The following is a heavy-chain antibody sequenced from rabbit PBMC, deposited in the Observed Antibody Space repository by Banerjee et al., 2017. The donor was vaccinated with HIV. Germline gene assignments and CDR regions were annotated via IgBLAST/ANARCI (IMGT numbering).Heavy chain of an antibody. D-gene: IGHD6-1*01. CDR2: INTSSGNT. J-gene: IGHJ4*01. CDR3: ARLSYGGYGCDVFNL. Sequence: QEQLEESGGDLVKPEGSLTLTCTASGFSFSNKYVMCWVRQAPGKGLEWIACINTSSGNTVYATWAKGRFTISRTSSTTVTLQMTSLTAADTATYFCARLSYGGYGCDVFNLWGQGTLVTVS. V-gene: IGHV1S45*01. CDR1: GFSFSNKYV.